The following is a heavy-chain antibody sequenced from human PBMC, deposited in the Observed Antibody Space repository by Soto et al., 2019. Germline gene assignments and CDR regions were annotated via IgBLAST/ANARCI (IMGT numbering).Heavy chain of an antibody. V-gene: IGHV4-59*01. CDR1: GGSISSYY. J-gene: IGHJ3*02. CDR2: IYYSGRT. D-gene: IGHD2-15*01. Sequence: QVQLQESGPGLVKPSETLSLTCTVSGGSISSYYWSWIRQPPGKGLEWNGYIYYSGRTNYNPSLQSRVTLAVDTSKNQFYLKLSSVTAADTDVYYCAREAKVVPRSADAFDIWGQGTMVTVSS. CDR3: AREAKVVPRSADAFDI.